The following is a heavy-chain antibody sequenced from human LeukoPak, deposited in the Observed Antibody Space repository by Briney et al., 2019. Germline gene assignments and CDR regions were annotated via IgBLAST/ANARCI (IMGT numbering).Heavy chain of an antibody. D-gene: IGHD5-24*01. CDR2: INPSSGGT. V-gene: IGHV1-2*02. Sequence: ASVKVSCKASGYTFTDYCIHWVRQAPGQGLEWMGWINPSSGGTNYPQRFQGRVTMTRDTSISTAYMELSRLKSDDTAMYYCARVGQSDYWGQGTLVTVSS. CDR1: GYTFTDYC. J-gene: IGHJ4*02. CDR3: ARVGQSDY.